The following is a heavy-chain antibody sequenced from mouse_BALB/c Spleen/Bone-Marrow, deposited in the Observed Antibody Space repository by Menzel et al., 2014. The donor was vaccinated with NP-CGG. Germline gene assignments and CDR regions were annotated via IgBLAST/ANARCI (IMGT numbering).Heavy chain of an antibody. V-gene: IGHV1-26*01. CDR2: INPYNGGT. Sequence: EVQLQQSGPELVKPGASMKISCKASGYSFTDYTMTLVEQSHGKNLEWIGLINPYNGGTGYNQKFKGKATLTVDKSSSTAYMDLLSLTSEDSAVYYCATYYGSGWYFDVWGAGTTVTVSS. CDR1: GYSFTDYT. D-gene: IGHD1-1*01. J-gene: IGHJ1*01. CDR3: ATYYGSGWYFDV.